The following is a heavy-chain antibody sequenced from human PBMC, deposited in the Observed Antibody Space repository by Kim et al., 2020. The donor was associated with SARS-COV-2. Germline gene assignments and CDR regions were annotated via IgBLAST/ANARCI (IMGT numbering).Heavy chain of an antibody. CDR1: GGSISSGGYY. CDR2: IYYSGST. D-gene: IGHD3-22*01. Sequence: SETLSLTCTVSGGSISSGGYYWSWIRQPPGKGLEWIGYIYYSGSTYYNPSLKSRVTISVDTSKNQFSLKLSSVTAADTAVYYCARARITMIVVVKYFDYWGQGTLVTVSS. J-gene: IGHJ4*02. CDR3: ARARITMIVVVKYFDY. V-gene: IGHV4-31*03.